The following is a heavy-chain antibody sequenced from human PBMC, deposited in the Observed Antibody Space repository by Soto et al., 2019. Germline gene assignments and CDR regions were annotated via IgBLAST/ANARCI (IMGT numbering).Heavy chain of an antibody. CDR1: GDSFTSYW. CDR2: IYPGDSDT. J-gene: IGHJ6*02. CDR3: ARHKRGDYYGSGSYTYYYYYGMDV. D-gene: IGHD3-10*01. V-gene: IGHV5-51*01. Sequence: GDALKRSGKGPGDSFTSYWSGWVRQITGKGLEWMGIIYPGDSDTRYSPSFQGQVTISADKSISTAYLQWSSLKASDTAMYYCARHKRGDYYGSGSYTYYYYYGMDVWGQGTTVTVSS.